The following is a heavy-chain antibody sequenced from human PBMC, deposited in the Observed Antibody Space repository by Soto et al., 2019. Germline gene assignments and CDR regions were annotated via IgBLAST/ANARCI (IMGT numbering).Heavy chain of an antibody. D-gene: IGHD2-2*01. Sequence: PGESLKISCKGSGYSFTSYWIGWVRQMPGKGLEWMGIISPGDSHTIYSPSFQGQVTISADKSISTAYLQWSSLKASDTAMYYCARGGQCSTTSCYEDNAFDIWAKGTMVTVSS. CDR2: ISPGDSHT. CDR3: ARGGQCSTTSCYEDNAFDI. V-gene: IGHV5-51*01. CDR1: GYSFTSYW. J-gene: IGHJ3*02.